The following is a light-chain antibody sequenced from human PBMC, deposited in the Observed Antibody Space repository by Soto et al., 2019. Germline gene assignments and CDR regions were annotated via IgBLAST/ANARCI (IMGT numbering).Light chain of an antibody. Sequence: DIQMTQSPSSLSASVGDRVIITCRASQSISSYLNWYQQKPGKAPKLLVSAASTLQSGVPSRFSGSESGTDFTLTISSLQPEDFATYYCQQSYGAPYTFGQGTNLGI. V-gene: IGKV1-39*01. CDR3: QQSYGAPYT. CDR2: AAS. J-gene: IGKJ2*01. CDR1: QSISSY.